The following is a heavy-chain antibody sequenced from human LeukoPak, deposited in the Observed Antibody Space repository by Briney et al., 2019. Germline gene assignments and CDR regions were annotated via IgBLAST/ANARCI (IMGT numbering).Heavy chain of an antibody. V-gene: IGHV4-59*01. J-gene: IGHJ4*02. D-gene: IGHD4-17*01. CDR1: GGSISSYY. CDR2: IYYSGST. CDR3: ARVGLYGDYAT. Sequence: SETLSLTCTVSGGSISSYYWSWIRQPPGKGLEWIEYIYYSGSTNYNPSLKSRVTISVDTSKNRFSLKLSSVTAADTAVYYCARVGLYGDYATWGQGTLVTVSS.